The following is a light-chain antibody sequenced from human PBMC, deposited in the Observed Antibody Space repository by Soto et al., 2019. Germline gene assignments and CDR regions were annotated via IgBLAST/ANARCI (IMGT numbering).Light chain of an antibody. CDR3: QQYENWPPYS. CDR1: QSVDTN. CDR2: SAS. J-gene: IGKJ2*03. Sequence: EVVMTQSPATLSVSPGDRATLSCRASQSVDTNVVWYQQKPGQPPRLLVHSASIRATGVPARFTGIGSGTDFTLTIGGLQSEDLAVYYCQQYENWPPYSFGQGTKLEIK. V-gene: IGKV3-15*01.